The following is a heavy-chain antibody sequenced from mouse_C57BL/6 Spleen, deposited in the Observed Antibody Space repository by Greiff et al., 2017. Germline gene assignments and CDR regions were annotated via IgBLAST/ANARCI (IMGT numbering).Heavy chain of an antibody. CDR3: AREGGYYYGSSSDY. Sequence: VQLQQSGPELVKPGASVKISCKASGYTFTDYYMNWVKQSHGKSLEWIGDINTNNGGTSYNQKFKGKATLTVDKSSSTAYMELRSLTSEDSAVYYCAREGGYYYGSSSDYWGQGTTLTVSS. D-gene: IGHD1-1*01. CDR1: GYTFTDYY. CDR2: INTNNGGT. V-gene: IGHV1-26*01. J-gene: IGHJ2*01.